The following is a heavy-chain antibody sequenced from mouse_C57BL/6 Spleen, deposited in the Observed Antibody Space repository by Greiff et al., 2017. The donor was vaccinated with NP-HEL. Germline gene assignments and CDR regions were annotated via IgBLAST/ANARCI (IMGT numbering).Heavy chain of an antibody. CDR3: ARSPTIVRYFDV. D-gene: IGHD2-5*01. V-gene: IGHV1-55*01. CDR1: GYTFTSYW. J-gene: IGHJ1*03. CDR2: IYPGSGST. Sequence: VQLQQPGAELVKPGASVKMSCKASGYTFTSYWITWVKQRPGQGLEWIGDIYPGSGSTNYNEKFKSKATLTVDTSSSTAYMQLSSLTSEDSAVYYCARSPTIVRYFDVWGTGTTVTVSS.